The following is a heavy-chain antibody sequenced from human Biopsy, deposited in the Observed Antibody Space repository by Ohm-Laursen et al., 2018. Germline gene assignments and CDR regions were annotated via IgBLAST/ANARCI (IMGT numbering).Heavy chain of an antibody. D-gene: IGHD4-11*01. V-gene: IGHV3-30*03. CDR3: ARDGKRWDYSTYFSWHFDL. CDR2: ISYDGSGE. J-gene: IGHJ2*01. CDR1: GFTFTSYA. Sequence: SLRLPCSASGFTFTSYAMHWVRQAPGKGLEWVAVISYDGSGEHYADSLQGRFIISRDNPKNTVDLQMNSLRAEDTAVYFCARDGKRWDYSTYFSWHFDLWGRGTLVTVSS.